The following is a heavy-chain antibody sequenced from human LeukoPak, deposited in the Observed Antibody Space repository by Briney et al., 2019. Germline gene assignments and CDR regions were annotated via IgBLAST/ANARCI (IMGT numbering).Heavy chain of an antibody. CDR3: ARNPDLYYYDSSGYTNLYYFDY. Sequence: GGSLRLSCAASGVTFSSYSMNWVRQAPGKGLEWVASISSSSSYIYYADSVKGRFTISRDNAKNSLYLKMNSLRAEDTAVYYCARNPDLYYYDSSGYTNLYYFDYWGQGTLVTVSS. V-gene: IGHV3-21*01. D-gene: IGHD3-22*01. J-gene: IGHJ4*02. CDR1: GVTFSSYS. CDR2: ISSSSSYI.